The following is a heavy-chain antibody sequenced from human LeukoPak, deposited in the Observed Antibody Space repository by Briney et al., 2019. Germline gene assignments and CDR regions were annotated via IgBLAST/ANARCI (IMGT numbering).Heavy chain of an antibody. Sequence: PGGSLRLSCAASGFTVSRNYMNWVRQAPGKGLEWVSVIYSGGNTYYADSVKGRFTISRDNSKNTLYLQVNSLRAEDTAVYYCARVSTGWYHYFDSWGQGTLVTVSS. D-gene: IGHD6-19*01. CDR2: IYSGGNT. CDR1: GFTVSRNY. V-gene: IGHV3-53*01. J-gene: IGHJ4*02. CDR3: ARVSTGWYHYFDS.